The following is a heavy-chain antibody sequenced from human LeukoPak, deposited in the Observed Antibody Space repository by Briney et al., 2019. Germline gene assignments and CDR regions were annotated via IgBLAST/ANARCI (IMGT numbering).Heavy chain of an antibody. J-gene: IGHJ3*02. D-gene: IGHD2-2*02. CDR3: AREVVVVPAAIPGGAFDI. V-gene: IGHV3-30*02. Sequence: GGSLRLSCAASGFTFSSYGMHWVRQAPGKGLEWVVFIRYDGSNKYYADSVKGRFTISRDNSKNTLYLQMNSLRAEDTAVYYCAREVVVVPAAIPGGAFDIWGQGTMVTVSS. CDR2: IRYDGSNK. CDR1: GFTFSSYG.